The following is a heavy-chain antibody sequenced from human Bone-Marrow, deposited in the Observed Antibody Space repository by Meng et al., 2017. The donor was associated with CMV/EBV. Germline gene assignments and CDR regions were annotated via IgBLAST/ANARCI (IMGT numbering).Heavy chain of an antibody. CDR1: GYTFTSYG. J-gene: IGHJ6*02. CDR2: ISAYNGNT. Sequence: ASVKVSCKASGYTFTSYGISWVRQAPGQGLEWMGWISAYNGNTNYAQKLQGRVTMTTDTSTSTAYMELRSLRSDDTAVYYCAREVDNSDFWSGYGYYYYGMDVWGQGTTVTVSS. D-gene: IGHD3-3*01. V-gene: IGHV1-18*01. CDR3: AREVDNSDFWSGYGYYYYGMDV.